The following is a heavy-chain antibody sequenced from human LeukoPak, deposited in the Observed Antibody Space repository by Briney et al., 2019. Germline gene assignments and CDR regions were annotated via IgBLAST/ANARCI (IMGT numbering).Heavy chain of an antibody. V-gene: IGHV4-39*07. CDR3: ARGGFNSGSYYGY. D-gene: IGHD1-26*01. CDR1: GGSISSSSYY. Sequence: SETLSLTCTVSGGSISSSSYYWGWIRQPPGKGLEWIGSIYYSGSTYYNPSLKSRVTISVDTSKNQFSLKLSSVTAADTAVYYCARGGFNSGSYYGYWGQGTLVTVSS. J-gene: IGHJ4*02. CDR2: IYYSGST.